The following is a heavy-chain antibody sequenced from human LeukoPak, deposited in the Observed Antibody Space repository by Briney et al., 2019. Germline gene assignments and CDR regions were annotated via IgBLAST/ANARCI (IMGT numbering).Heavy chain of an antibody. J-gene: IGHJ3*02. Sequence: PWETLSLTCTVSGGSISSSSYYWGWIRQPPGKGLEWVSAISGSGGSTYYADSVKGRFTISRDNSNNTLYLQMNSLRAEDTAVYYCAKAGDNSDNYGAFDIWGQGTMVTVSS. CDR2: ISGSGGST. V-gene: IGHV3-23*01. D-gene: IGHD3-22*01. CDR1: GGSISSSSYY. CDR3: AKAGDNSDNYGAFDI.